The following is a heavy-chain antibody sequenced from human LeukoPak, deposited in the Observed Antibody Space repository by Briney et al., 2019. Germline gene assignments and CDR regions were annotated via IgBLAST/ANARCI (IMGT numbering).Heavy chain of an antibody. CDR3: ARDRPYCSGGSCYYFDY. Sequence: GGSLRLSCAASGFTFSSYGMHWVRQAPGKGLEWVAFIRYDGSNKYYADSVKGRFTISRDNSKNTLYLQMNSLRAEDTAVYYCARDRPYCSGGSCYYFDYWGQGTLVTVSS. V-gene: IGHV3-30*02. CDR2: IRYDGSNK. D-gene: IGHD2-15*01. CDR1: GFTFSSYG. J-gene: IGHJ4*02.